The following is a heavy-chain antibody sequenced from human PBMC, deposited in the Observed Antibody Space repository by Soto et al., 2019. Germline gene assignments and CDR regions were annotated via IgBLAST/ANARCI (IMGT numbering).Heavy chain of an antibody. J-gene: IGHJ5*02. CDR1: GFTCTNYW. CDR3: ARTGRSGLRWLDFFDP. V-gene: IGHV5-51*01. CDR2: IYPADSDT. Sequence: PGESMKISCGTAGFTCTNYWIVWVRQVPGKGLEWMGLIYPADSDTRYNPSFQGQVTISADTSTNTAFLHWSSLSASDSATYFCARTGRSGLRWLDFFDPWGQGTLVTVSS. D-gene: IGHD4-17*01.